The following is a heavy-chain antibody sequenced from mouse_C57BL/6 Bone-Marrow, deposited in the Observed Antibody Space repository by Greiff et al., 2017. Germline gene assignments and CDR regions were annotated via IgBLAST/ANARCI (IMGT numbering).Heavy chain of an antibody. Sequence: SGAELVKPGASVKISCKASGYAFSSYWMNWVKQRPGKGLEWIGQIYPGDGDTNYNGKFKGKATLTADKSSSTAYMQLSSLTSEDSAVYFCARCPSTVVATEAMDYWGQGTSVTVSS. D-gene: IGHD1-1*01. V-gene: IGHV1-80*01. CDR1: GYAFSSYW. J-gene: IGHJ4*01. CDR2: IYPGDGDT. CDR3: ARCPSTVVATEAMDY.